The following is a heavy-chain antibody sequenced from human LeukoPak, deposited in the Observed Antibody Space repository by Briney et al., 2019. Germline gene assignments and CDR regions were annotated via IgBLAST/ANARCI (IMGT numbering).Heavy chain of an antibody. D-gene: IGHD3-10*01. CDR1: GYTFTGYY. V-gene: IGHV1-2*04. CDR3: ARGPKGSGSYGMDV. Sequence: ASVKVSRKASGYTFTGYYMRWVRQAPGQGLEWMGWINPNSGGTNYAQKFQGWVTMTRDTSISTAYMELSRLRSDDTAVYYCARGPKGSGSYGMDVWGKGTTVTVSS. J-gene: IGHJ6*04. CDR2: INPNSGGT.